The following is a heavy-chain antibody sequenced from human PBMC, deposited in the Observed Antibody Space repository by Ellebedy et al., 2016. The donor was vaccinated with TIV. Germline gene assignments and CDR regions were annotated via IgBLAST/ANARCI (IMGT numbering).Heavy chain of an antibody. CDR3: ARDKGMQEMDY. CDR1: GFTFEDYG. J-gene: IGHJ4*02. CDR2: INWNGGIT. V-gene: IGHV3-20*04. D-gene: IGHD2-8*01. Sequence: GGSLRLSCAASGFTFEDYGMSWVRQVPGKGLGCVSGINWNGGITHYADSVKGRFTISRDNSKNSLYLQMNSLRAEDTALYYCARDKGMQEMDYWGQGTLVTVSS.